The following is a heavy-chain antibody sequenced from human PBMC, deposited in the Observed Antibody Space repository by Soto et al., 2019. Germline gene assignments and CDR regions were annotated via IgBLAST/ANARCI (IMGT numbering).Heavy chain of an antibody. J-gene: IGHJ4*02. D-gene: IGHD3-3*01. CDR1: GFTFSNYW. CDR2: IKSDGSTT. V-gene: IGHV3-74*01. CDR3: ASARGEWSLGFDN. Sequence: GGSLRLSCAASGFTFSNYWMHWVRQAAGKGLVWVSRIKSDGSTTTYADTVKGRFTVSRDDAKATLHLQMNSLGAEDTGVYCGASARGEWSLGFDNWGQGTLVTVSS.